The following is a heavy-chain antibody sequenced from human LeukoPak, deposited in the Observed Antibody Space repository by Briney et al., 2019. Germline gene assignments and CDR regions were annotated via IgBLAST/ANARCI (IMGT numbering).Heavy chain of an antibody. Sequence: ASVKVSCKASGYTFTSYGISWVRQAPGQGLEWMGWISAYNGNTNYAQKLQGRVTMTTDTSTSTAYMELRSLRSDDTAVYYCARQTTTYYYDSSGYEDNWGQGTLVTVSS. CDR1: GYTFTSYG. V-gene: IGHV1-18*01. D-gene: IGHD3-22*01. CDR2: ISAYNGNT. J-gene: IGHJ4*02. CDR3: ARQTTTYYYDSSGYEDN.